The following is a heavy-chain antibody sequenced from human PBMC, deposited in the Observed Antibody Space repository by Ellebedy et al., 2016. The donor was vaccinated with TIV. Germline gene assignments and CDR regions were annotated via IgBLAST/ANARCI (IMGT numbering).Heavy chain of an antibody. Sequence: GESLKISCVASGFNFRSYAMHWVRQAPVKGLEWVAFISNDGSVKTYADSVKGRFAISRDNSKNTLDLQMNSLRPEDTAVYFCAKGPVLYDSSSFDSWGQGTLVTVSS. V-gene: IGHV3-30*18. CDR2: ISNDGSVK. J-gene: IGHJ4*02. CDR3: AKGPVLYDSSSFDS. D-gene: IGHD3-22*01. CDR1: GFNFRSYA.